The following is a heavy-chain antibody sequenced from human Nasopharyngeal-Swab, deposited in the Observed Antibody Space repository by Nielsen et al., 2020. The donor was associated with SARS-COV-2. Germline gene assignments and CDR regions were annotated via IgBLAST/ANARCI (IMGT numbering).Heavy chain of an antibody. V-gene: IGHV4-34*01. CDR2: INHSGST. CDR3: ARGAGSSGWYVVDY. CDR1: GGSFSGYY. J-gene: IGHJ4*02. Sequence: SETLSLTCAVYGGSFSGYYWSWIRQPPGKGLEWIGGINHSGSTNYNPSLKSRVTISVDTSKNQFSLKLSSVTAADTAVYYCARGAGSSGWYVVDYWGQGTLVTVSS. D-gene: IGHD6-19*01.